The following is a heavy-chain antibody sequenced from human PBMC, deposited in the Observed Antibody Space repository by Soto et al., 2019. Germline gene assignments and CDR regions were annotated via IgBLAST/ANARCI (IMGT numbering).Heavy chain of an antibody. CDR1: GFTFSSYA. Sequence: LRLSCAASGFTFSSYAMSWVRQAPGKGLEWVSAISGSGGSTYYADSVKGRFTISRDNSKNTLYLQMNSLRAEDTAVYYCAKDPAYATGYYNDAFDIWGQGTMVTVSS. CDR3: AKDPAYATGYYNDAFDI. J-gene: IGHJ3*02. CDR2: ISGSGGST. V-gene: IGHV3-23*01. D-gene: IGHD3-9*01.